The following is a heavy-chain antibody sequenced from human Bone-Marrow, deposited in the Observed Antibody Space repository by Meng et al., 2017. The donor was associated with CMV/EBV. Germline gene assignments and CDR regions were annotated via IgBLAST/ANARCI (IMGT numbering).Heavy chain of an antibody. CDR3: ASQYLTDYDISTGFPASLTN. CDR2: IYYSGST. V-gene: IGHV4-59*08. CDR1: GGSISSYH. D-gene: IGHD3-9*01. Sequence: SETLSLTSTVSGGSISSYHWSWIRQPPAKALEWIGYIYYSGSTTYNPSLKTRVTISVDTSKYQYSLKLSSVSAADTAVYYCASQYLTDYDISTGFPASLTNWGQGTLVTVSS. J-gene: IGHJ4*02.